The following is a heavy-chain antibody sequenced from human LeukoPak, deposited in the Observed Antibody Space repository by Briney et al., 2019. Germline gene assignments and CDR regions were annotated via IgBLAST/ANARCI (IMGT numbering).Heavy chain of an antibody. D-gene: IGHD6-19*01. CDR1: GGSISSSSYY. CDR3: ARDSGRRSSGWYYDAFDI. Sequence: SETLSLTCTVSGGSISSSSYYWGWIRQPPGKGLEWIGSIYYSGSTYYNPSLKSRVTISVDTSKNQFSLKLSSVTAADTAVYYCARDSGRRSSGWYYDAFDIWGQGTMVTVSS. CDR2: IYYSGST. J-gene: IGHJ3*02. V-gene: IGHV4-39*07.